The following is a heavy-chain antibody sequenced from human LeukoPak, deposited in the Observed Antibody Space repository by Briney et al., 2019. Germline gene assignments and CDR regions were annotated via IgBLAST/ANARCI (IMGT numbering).Heavy chain of an antibody. V-gene: IGHV4-4*02. CDR1: GGSISSTNW. Sequence: SETLSLTCAVSGGSISSTNWWSWVRQPPGKGLEWIGEIYRSGTTNYKPSLKSRVTISLDKSRNHFSLKLTSVTAADSAVYYCARSDSSGYYVDYWGQGTLVTVSS. D-gene: IGHD3-22*01. CDR3: ARSDSSGYYVDY. J-gene: IGHJ4*02. CDR2: IYRSGTT.